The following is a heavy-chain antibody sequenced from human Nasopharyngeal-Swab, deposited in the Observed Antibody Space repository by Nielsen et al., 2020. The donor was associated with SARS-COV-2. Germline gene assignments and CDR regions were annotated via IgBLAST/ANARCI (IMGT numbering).Heavy chain of an antibody. Sequence: SETLSLTCAVYGGSFSGYYWSWIRQPPGKGLEWIGEINNSGSTNYNPSLKSRVTISVDTSKNQFSLKLSSVTAADTAVYYCARGSLGSFSTVTRIYGMDVWGQGTTVTVSS. V-gene: IGHV4-34*01. CDR3: ARGSLGSFSTVTRIYGMDV. D-gene: IGHD4-17*01. CDR1: GGSFSGYY. J-gene: IGHJ6*02. CDR2: INNSGST.